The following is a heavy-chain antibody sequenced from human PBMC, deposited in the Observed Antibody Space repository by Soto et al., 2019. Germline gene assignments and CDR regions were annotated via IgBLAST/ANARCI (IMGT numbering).Heavy chain of an antibody. D-gene: IGHD3-3*01. Sequence: QVQLVESGGGLVKPGGSLRLSCAVSGFTFSDYYMSWIRQAPGKGLEWVSYISSRGSSIYYADSVKGRFTISRDNAKNSLYLQMNGLSAEDTAVYYCARGYYDFWSGYYISPYGMDVWGQGTTVTVSS. CDR1: GFTFSDYY. CDR2: ISSRGSSI. V-gene: IGHV3-11*01. CDR3: ARGYYDFWSGYYISPYGMDV. J-gene: IGHJ6*02.